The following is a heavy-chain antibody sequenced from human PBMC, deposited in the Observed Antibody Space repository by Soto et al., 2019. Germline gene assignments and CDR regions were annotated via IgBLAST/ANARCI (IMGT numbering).Heavy chain of an antibody. V-gene: IGHV4-34*01. CDR3: ARGSTIFGVAHDGYYGMDV. D-gene: IGHD3-3*01. CDR2: INHTGGT. Sequence: PSETLSLTCAVYGGSVNGYYWNWIRQPPGKGLEWIGEINHTGGTHYNPSLKSRVTISVDRSKNQFSLKLSSVTAADTAVYYCARGSTIFGVAHDGYYGMDVWGQGTTVTVSS. CDR1: GGSVNGYY. J-gene: IGHJ6*02.